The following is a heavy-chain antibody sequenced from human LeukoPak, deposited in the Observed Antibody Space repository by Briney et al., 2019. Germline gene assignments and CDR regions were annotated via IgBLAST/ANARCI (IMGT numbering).Heavy chain of an antibody. CDR3: ATTDASSCFDY. Sequence: SETLSLTCTVSGGSISSYYWSWIRQPPGKGLEWIGYIYYSGSTNYNPSLKSRVTISVDTSKNQFSLKLSSVTAADTAVYYCATTDASSCFDYWGQGTLVTVSS. CDR1: GGSISSYY. D-gene: IGHD1-26*01. CDR2: IYYSGST. J-gene: IGHJ4*02. V-gene: IGHV4-59*12.